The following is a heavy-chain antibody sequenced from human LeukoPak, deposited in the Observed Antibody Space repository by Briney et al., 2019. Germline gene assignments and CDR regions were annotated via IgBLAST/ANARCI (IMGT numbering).Heavy chain of an antibody. V-gene: IGHV3-30-3*01. D-gene: IGHD1-14*01. Sequence: GGSLRLSCAASGFTFSSYGMHWVRQAPGKGLEWVAVISYDGSNKYYADSVKGRFTISRDNSKNTLYLQMNSLRAEDTAVYYCARDPLRREAYYFDYWGQGTLVTVSS. CDR3: ARDPLRREAYYFDY. CDR2: ISYDGSNK. J-gene: IGHJ4*02. CDR1: GFTFSSYG.